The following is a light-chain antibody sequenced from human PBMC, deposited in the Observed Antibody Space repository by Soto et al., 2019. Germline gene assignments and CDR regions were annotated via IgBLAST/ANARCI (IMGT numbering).Light chain of an antibody. CDR3: QQYNSYPIT. J-gene: IGKJ5*01. Sequence: DIQMTQSPSTLSASVGDRVTITCRASQSISSWVAWYQQKPGKAPKLLIYKASSLESGVPSRFSGSGSGTAFTITISSLQPDDFATYYCQQYNSYPITFGQGTRLEIK. CDR2: KAS. V-gene: IGKV1-5*03. CDR1: QSISSW.